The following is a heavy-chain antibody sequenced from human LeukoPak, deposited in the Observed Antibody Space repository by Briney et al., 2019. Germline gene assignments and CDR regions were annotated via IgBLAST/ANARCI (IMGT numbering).Heavy chain of an antibody. CDR1: GGSISSYY. CDR3: ARDPPQYDILTGSVSYYYYYMDA. Sequence: SETLSLTCTVSGGSISSYYWSWIRQPAGKGLEWIGRIYTSGSTNYNPSLRSRVTMSVDTSKNQFSLKLSSVTAADTAVYYCARDPPQYDILTGSVSYYYYYMDAWGKGTTVTVSS. CDR2: IYTSGST. V-gene: IGHV4-4*07. D-gene: IGHD3-9*01. J-gene: IGHJ6*03.